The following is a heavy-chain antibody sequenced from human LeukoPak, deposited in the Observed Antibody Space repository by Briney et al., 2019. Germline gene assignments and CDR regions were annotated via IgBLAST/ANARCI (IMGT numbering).Heavy chain of an antibody. D-gene: IGHD6-13*01. CDR2: ISSSSSYI. Sequence: GGSLRLSCAASGFTFSSYSMNWVRQAPGKGLEWVSSISSSSSYIYYADSVKGRFTISRDNAKNSLYLQMNSLRAEDTAVYYCAREVEYSSSWYYYYYYMDVWGKGTTVTVSS. V-gene: IGHV3-21*01. J-gene: IGHJ6*03. CDR1: GFTFSSYS. CDR3: AREVEYSSSWYYYYYYMDV.